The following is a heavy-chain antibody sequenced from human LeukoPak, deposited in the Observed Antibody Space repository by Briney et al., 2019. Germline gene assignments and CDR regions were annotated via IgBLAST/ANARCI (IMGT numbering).Heavy chain of an antibody. D-gene: IGHD3-22*01. J-gene: IGHJ4*02. CDR1: GFTFSTYA. CDR3: AIPGSAHYPAPFDF. Sequence: GGSLRLSCAASGFTFSTYAMSWVRQAPGKGLGWLSALSGRGRDTYYADSVKGRFTISRDESKNTLYLQMNSLRAEDTAVYYCAIPGSAHYPAPFDFWGQGTLVTVSS. V-gene: IGHV3-23*01. CDR2: LSGRGRDT.